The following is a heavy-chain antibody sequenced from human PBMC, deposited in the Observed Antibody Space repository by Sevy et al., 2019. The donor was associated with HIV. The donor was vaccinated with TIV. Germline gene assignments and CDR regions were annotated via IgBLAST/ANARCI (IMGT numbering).Heavy chain of an antibody. D-gene: IGHD2-21*01. J-gene: IGHJ3*02. CDR3: AKDTSPTAYSDAFDI. V-gene: IGHV3-9*01. CDR1: GFTFDDYA. Sequence: GGSLRLSCAASGFTFDDYAMHWVRQAPGKGLEWVAGSCWNSGSMGYADSVKGRFTISRDNAKNSLYLQMNSLRAEDTAFYYCAKDTSPTAYSDAFDIWGQGTMVTVSS. CDR2: SCWNSGSM.